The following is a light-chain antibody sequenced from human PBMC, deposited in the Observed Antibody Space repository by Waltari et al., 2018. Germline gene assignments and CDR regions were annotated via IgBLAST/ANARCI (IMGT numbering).Light chain of an antibody. Sequence: QSVLTQSPAVSAAPGQKVTISCSGSDSLIAYNYVFWYQQFPGTAPKLLIYDNNKRPSGIPDRFSGSKVGASATLDITGLQPGDEADYYCATWDRTLTAIFGGGTKLTVL. CDR2: DNN. V-gene: IGLV1-51*01. CDR3: ATWDRTLTAI. J-gene: IGLJ2*01. CDR1: DSLIAYNY.